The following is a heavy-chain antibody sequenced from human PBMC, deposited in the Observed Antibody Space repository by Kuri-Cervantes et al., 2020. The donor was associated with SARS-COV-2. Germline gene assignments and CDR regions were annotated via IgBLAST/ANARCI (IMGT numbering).Heavy chain of an antibody. CDR1: GESFSGYY. CDR3: ARAYGFLRYIYYMDV. V-gene: IGHV4-34*01. J-gene: IGHJ6*03. D-gene: IGHD4-17*01. Sequence: SETLSLTCAFYGESFSGYYWNWIRQSPGKGLEWIGEVNHRGSTNYNPSLKSRVTISVDTSSKQSSLRLGSVTAADTAVYYCARAYGFLRYIYYMDVWGRGTTVTVSS. CDR2: VNHRGST.